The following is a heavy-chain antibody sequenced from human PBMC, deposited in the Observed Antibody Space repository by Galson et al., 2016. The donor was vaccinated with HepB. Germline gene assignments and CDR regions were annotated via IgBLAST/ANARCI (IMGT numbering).Heavy chain of an antibody. CDR2: SYYSGST. CDR1: GDSIVNSGYY. CDR3: ARHSRHFDVVTGPSPGYFDF. J-gene: IGHJ4*02. D-gene: IGHD3-9*01. V-gene: IGHV4-39*01. Sequence: ETLSLTCIVSGDSIVNSGYYWGWTRQTPGKGLEWIGSSYYSGSTYYNASLRSRITISVDTSKNQFSLKLSSVTAADTALYFCARHSRHFDVVTGPSPGYFDFWGQGTLVTASS.